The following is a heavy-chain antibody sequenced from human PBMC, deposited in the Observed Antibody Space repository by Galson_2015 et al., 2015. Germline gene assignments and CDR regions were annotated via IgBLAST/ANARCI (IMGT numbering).Heavy chain of an antibody. CDR3: ARDEGYTFGHAFDI. D-gene: IGHD6-13*01. Sequence: SLRLSCAASEFTFSTYGMHWVRQAPGKGLEWVALTWYDGSKKYYADSVKGRFTISKDNSENTLYLQMNSLTAEDTAVYYCARDEGYTFGHAFDIWGQGAMVTVSS. CDR2: TWYDGSKK. V-gene: IGHV3-33*01. CDR1: EFTFSTYG. J-gene: IGHJ3*02.